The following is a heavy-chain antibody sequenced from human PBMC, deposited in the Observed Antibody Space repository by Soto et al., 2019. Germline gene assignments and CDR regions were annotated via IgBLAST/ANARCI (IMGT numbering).Heavy chain of an antibody. V-gene: IGHV4-4*02. D-gene: IGHD2-8*01. CDR1: GGSISSSNW. CDR2: IYHSGST. CDR3: ARDGGPYCTNGVCYTGLTFYYYGMDV. J-gene: IGHJ6*02. Sequence: SETLSLTCAVSGGSISSSNWWSWVRQPPGKGLEWIGEIYHSGSTNYNPSLKSRVTISVDKSKNQFSLKLSSVTAADTAVYYCARDGGPYCTNGVCYTGLTFYYYGMDVWGQGTTVTVSS.